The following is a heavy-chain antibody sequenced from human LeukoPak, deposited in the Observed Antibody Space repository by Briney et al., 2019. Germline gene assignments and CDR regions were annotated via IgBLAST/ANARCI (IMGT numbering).Heavy chain of an antibody. D-gene: IGHD2-2*01. Sequence: SVKVSCKASGGTFSSYAISWVRQAPGQGLEWMGGIIPIFGTANYAQKFQGRVTITADESTSTAYMELSSLRSEDTAVYYCARAGIVVVPAAIPFDYWGQGTLVTVSS. CDR2: IIPIFGTA. V-gene: IGHV1-69*01. CDR1: GGTFSSYA. J-gene: IGHJ4*02. CDR3: ARAGIVVVPAAIPFDY.